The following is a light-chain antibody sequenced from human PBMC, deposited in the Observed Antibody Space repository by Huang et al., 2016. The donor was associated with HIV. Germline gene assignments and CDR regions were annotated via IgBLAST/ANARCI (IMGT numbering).Light chain of an antibody. CDR2: GAS. V-gene: IGKV3-15*01. Sequence: EIVMTQSPATLSVSPGERATLSCRASQSVSSNLAWYQQKPGQAPRLLLYGASTRATGIPARFSGSGSGAEFTLTISSLQSEDFAVYYCHQYNDWPLTFGGGTKVEIK. J-gene: IGKJ4*01. CDR3: HQYNDWPLT. CDR1: QSVSSN.